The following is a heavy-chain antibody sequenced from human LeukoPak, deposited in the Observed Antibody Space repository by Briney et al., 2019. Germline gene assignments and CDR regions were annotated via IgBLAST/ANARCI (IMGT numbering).Heavy chain of an antibody. CDR3: AREHDRSGYSIGHYFDY. J-gene: IGHJ4*02. CDR2: TYTSGST. CDR1: GGSISSGSYY. D-gene: IGHD3-22*01. Sequence: SETLSLTCTVSGGSISSGSYYWSWIRQPAGKGLEWIGRTYTSGSTNYNPSLKSRVTISVDTSKNQFSLKLSSVTAADTAVYYCAREHDRSGYSIGHYFDYWGQGTLVTVSS. V-gene: IGHV4-61*02.